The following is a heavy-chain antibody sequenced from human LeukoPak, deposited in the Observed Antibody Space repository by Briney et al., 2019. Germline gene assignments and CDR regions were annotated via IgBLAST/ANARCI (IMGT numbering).Heavy chain of an antibody. CDR3: AELGITMIGGV. Sequence: GGSLRLSCAASGFTFSSYNMNWVRQAPGRGLEWVSSTTSSSSYIYYADSVKGRFTISRDNAKNSLYLQMNSLRAEDTAVYYCAELGITMIGGVWGKGTTVTISS. J-gene: IGHJ6*04. CDR2: TTSSSSYI. CDR1: GFTFSSYN. D-gene: IGHD3-10*02. V-gene: IGHV3-21*01.